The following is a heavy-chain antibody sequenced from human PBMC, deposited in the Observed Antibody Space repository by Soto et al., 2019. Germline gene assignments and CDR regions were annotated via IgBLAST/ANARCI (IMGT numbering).Heavy chain of an antibody. CDR3: ARDRWMSRANWFEP. J-gene: IGHJ5*02. D-gene: IGHD2-2*03. CDR2: ISDSVTT. Sequence: PSETLSLTCTVLGGSIDSYYWSWIRQAPGKGLEWIGHISDSVTTNYNPSLGSRVTISVDTSRKSFSLKLSSVTAADTAVYFCARDRWMSRANWFEPWGPGTLVTVSS. V-gene: IGHV4-59*12. CDR1: GGSIDSYY.